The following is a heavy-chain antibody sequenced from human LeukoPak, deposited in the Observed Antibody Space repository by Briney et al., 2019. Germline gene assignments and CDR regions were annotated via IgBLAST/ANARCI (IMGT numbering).Heavy chain of an antibody. D-gene: IGHD3-10*01. V-gene: IGHV3-7*01. CDR3: ATRRFGELTY. CDR2: INGGTSEI. J-gene: IGHJ4*02. CDR1: GFTFSMSW. Sequence: GGSLRLYCAASGFTFSMSWMTSVRQAPGEGLEWVASINGGTSEIHYVDSVKSRFTISRDNTKDSLYMQMNSLRAEDTAVYYCATRRFGELTYWGQGTLVTVSS.